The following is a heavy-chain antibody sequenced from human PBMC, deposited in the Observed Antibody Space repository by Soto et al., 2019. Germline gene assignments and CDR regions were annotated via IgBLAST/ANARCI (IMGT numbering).Heavy chain of an antibody. CDR2: ISYDGSNK. Sequence: QVQLVESGGGVVQPGRSLRLSCEASGFTFSSYGMHRVRQAPGKGLEWVAVISYDGSNKYYADSVKGRFTISRDNSKNTLYLQMNSLRAEGTDVYYCAKDPAAAGNYYGMDVWGQGATVTVSS. CDR1: GFTFSSYG. CDR3: AKDPAAAGNYYGMDV. D-gene: IGHD6-13*01. V-gene: IGHV3-30*18. J-gene: IGHJ6*02.